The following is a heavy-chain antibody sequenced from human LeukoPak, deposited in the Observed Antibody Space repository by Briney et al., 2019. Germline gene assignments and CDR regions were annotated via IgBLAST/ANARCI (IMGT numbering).Heavy chain of an antibody. J-gene: IGHJ4*02. CDR3: ARDKDYILDY. Sequence: KAGGSLRLSCAASGFTFDDYGMSWVRQAPGKGLEWIGRISASGSTNYNPSLRGRVSMSVDTSNNHFSLSLTSVTAADTAIYYCARDKDYILDYWGQGTLVTVSS. D-gene: IGHD4-11*01. CDR1: GFTFDDYG. CDR2: ISASGST. V-gene: IGHV4-4*07.